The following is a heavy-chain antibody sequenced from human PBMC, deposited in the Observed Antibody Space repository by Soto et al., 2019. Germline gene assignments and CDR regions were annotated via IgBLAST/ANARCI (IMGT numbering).Heavy chain of an antibody. V-gene: IGHV1-3*01. D-gene: IGHD5-18*01. Sequence: ASVKVSCKTSGYDFSRHAIQWVRQAPGQSLEWMGWINAGNGKTKYSQMFQGRVTMTRDTSTSTAYMELSSLRSEDTAVYYCARGLVDTAMAPYWGQGTLVTVSS. CDR1: GYDFSRHA. CDR2: INAGNGKT. J-gene: IGHJ4*02. CDR3: ARGLVDTAMAPY.